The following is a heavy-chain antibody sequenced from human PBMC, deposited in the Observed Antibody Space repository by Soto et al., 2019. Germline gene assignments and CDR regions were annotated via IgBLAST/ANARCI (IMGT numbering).Heavy chain of an antibody. CDR3: ARDQVIEAAENSYGMDV. Sequence: QVQLVQSGAEVKKPGSSVKVSCKASGGTFSSYAISWVRQAPGQGLEWMGGIIPIFGTANYAQKFQGRVTITADESTSTAYMELSRLRSEDTAVYYCARDQVIEAAENSYGMDVWGQGTTVTVSS. J-gene: IGHJ6*02. D-gene: IGHD6-13*01. CDR2: IIPIFGTA. V-gene: IGHV1-69*12. CDR1: GGTFSSYA.